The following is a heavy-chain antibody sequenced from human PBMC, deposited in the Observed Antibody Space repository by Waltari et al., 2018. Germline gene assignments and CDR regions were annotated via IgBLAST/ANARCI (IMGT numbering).Heavy chain of an antibody. Sequence: QVQLQESGPGLVKPSETLSRTCTVSGGSITGYYWSWIRQPPGKGLEGIGYVSYRGSTNYNPSLESRVTISVDTSKNQFSLKLTSVTAADTAVYFCARPLRVPGTDRYSYYNFMDVWGKGATVTVSS. CDR1: GGSITGYY. CDR2: VSYRGST. CDR3: ARPLRVPGTDRYSYYNFMDV. V-gene: IGHV4-59*01. D-gene: IGHD6-13*01. J-gene: IGHJ6*03.